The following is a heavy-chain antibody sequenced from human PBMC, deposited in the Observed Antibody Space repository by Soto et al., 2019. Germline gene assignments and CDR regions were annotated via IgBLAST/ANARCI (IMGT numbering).Heavy chain of an antibody. Sequence: SETLSLTCAVYGESFSGYYWSWIRQPPGMGLDWIGEINHSGSTNYNPSLKSRVTISVDTSKSQFSLKLSSVTAADTAVYYCARGGLRRNWFDPWGQGTLVTVS. D-gene: IGHD3-16*01. V-gene: IGHV4-34*01. CDR2: INHSGST. CDR1: GESFSGYY. CDR3: ARGGLRRNWFDP. J-gene: IGHJ5*02.